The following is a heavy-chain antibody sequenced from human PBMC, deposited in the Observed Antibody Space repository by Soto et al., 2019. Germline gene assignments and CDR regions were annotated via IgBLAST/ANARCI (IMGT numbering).Heavy chain of an antibody. CDR2: IYWDDDK. CDR3: AHHHTYYYDSSGYFPDI. D-gene: IGHD3-22*01. V-gene: IGHV2-5*02. CDR1: GFSLSTSGVG. J-gene: IGHJ3*02. Sequence: QITLKESGPTLVKPTQTLTLTCTFSGFSLSTSGVGVGWIRQPPGKALEWLALIYWDDDKRYSPSLKSRLTITKDTSKNQVVLTMTNMDPVDTDTYYCAHHHTYYYDSSGYFPDIWGQGTMVTVSS.